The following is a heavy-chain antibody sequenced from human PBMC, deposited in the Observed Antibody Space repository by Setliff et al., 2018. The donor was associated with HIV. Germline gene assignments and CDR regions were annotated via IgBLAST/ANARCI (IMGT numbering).Heavy chain of an antibody. Sequence: PSETLSLTCAVSGGAITNSRHYWVWIRQSPGKGLEWIGTRISDSATTSVNPSLKSRVTISLDTSKKQFSLKVISVTAADTAIYYCARGKHDFSNYGSSDYFYYMDGWGKGTTVTVS. CDR1: GGAITNSRHY. CDR2: ISDSATT. V-gene: IGHV4-39*07. J-gene: IGHJ6*03. D-gene: IGHD4-4*01. CDR3: ARGKHDFSNYGSSDYFYYMDG.